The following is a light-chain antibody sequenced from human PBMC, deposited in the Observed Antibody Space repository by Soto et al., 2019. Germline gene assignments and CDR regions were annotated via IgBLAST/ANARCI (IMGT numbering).Light chain of an antibody. CDR2: AAS. CDR3: QQFGNYPLT. V-gene: IGKV3-20*01. Sequence: EIVLTQSPGTLSLSPGESATLSCRASQSVRNNYLAWYQQKPGQAPRFLIYAASNRATGIPDRFSGGGSGTDFTLTISRLEPEDFAVYYCQQFGNYPLTFGGGTKVEIK. J-gene: IGKJ4*01. CDR1: QSVRNNY.